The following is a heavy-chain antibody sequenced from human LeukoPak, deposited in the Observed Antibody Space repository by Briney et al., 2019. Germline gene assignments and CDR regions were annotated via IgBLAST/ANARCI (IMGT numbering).Heavy chain of an antibody. J-gene: IGHJ4*02. CDR1: GFTLSNYW. D-gene: IGHD6-13*01. V-gene: IGHV3-7*01. CDR2: IKQDGSEK. CDR3: ARESSSWYDGRFDY. Sequence: GGSLRLSCAASGFTLSNYWMSWVRQAPGKGLEWVANIKQDGSEKYYVDSVKGRFTISRDNAKNSLYLQMNSLRAEDTAVYYCARESSSWYDGRFDYWGQGTLVTVSS.